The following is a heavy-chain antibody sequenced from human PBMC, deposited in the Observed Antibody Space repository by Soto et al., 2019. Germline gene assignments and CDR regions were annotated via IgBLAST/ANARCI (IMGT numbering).Heavy chain of an antibody. V-gene: IGHV4-59*01. CDR3: ARETEYCSGGSCYFLLDY. D-gene: IGHD2-15*01. CDR2: IYYSGST. Sequence: PSETLSLTCTVSGGSISSYYWSWIRQPPGKGLEWIGYIYYSGSTNYNPSLKSRVTISVDTSKNQFSLKLSSVTAADTAVYYCARETEYCSGGSCYFLLDYWGQGTLVTVSS. CDR1: GGSISSYY. J-gene: IGHJ4*02.